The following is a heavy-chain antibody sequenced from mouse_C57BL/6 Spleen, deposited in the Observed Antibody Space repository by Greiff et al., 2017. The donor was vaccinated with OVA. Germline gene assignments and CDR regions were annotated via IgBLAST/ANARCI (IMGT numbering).Heavy chain of an antibody. Sequence: VQLQQPGAELVKPGASVKLSCKASGYTFTSYWMHWVKQRPGQGLEWIGMIHPNSGSTKYNEKFKSKATLTVDKSSSTAYMQLSSLTSEDSAVYYCARMDGYYWYGDVWGTGTTVTVSS. CDR2: IHPNSGST. CDR1: GYTFTSYW. V-gene: IGHV1-64*01. J-gene: IGHJ1*03. D-gene: IGHD2-3*01. CDR3: ARMDGYYWYGDV.